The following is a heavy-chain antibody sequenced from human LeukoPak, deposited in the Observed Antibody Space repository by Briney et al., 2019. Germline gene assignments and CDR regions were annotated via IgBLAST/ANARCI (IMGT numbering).Heavy chain of an antibody. V-gene: IGHV1-2*02. CDR3: AIVFHIVNTRFGDDY. CDR1: GYTFTDYY. J-gene: IGHJ4*02. CDR2: INPKSAGT. D-gene: IGHD5-12*01. Sequence: ASVKVSCKASGYTFTDYYMHWVRQAPGQGLEWMEWINPKSAGTNYAQKFQGRLTMTRDTSISTAYMELSRLRSDDTAVYYCAIVFHIVNTRFGDDYWGQGTLVTVSS.